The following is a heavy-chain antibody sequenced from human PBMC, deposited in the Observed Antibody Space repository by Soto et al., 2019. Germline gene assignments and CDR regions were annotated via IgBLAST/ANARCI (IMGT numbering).Heavy chain of an antibody. CDR2: IYWDDDK. V-gene: IGHV2-5*02. Sequence: QITLRESGPSLVKPTQTLTLTCSFSGFSLSTGGLSVAWIRQPPGKALEWLALIYWDDDKRYSPSLETRLTLSKDTSKNEVVLTMTNMDPADTGTYYCAHRNYYDVSGSFGYHYGMDVWGQGTAVTVSS. CDR1: GFSLSTGGLS. J-gene: IGHJ6*02. CDR3: AHRNYYDVSGSFGYHYGMDV. D-gene: IGHD3-22*01.